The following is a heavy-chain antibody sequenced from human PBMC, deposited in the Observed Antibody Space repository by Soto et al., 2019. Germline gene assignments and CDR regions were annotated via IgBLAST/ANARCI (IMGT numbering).Heavy chain of an antibody. Sequence: GGSLRLSCAAAGFNSIGYAMDWVRQAPGKGLEYVSGISSNGVGTYYANSVQGRFTISRDNSKNTVYLQMGSLRPEDMAVYYCARRARPDFYYMDVWGKGTTVTVSS. CDR2: ISSNGVGT. D-gene: IGHD6-6*01. CDR1: GFNSIGYA. CDR3: ARRARPDFYYMDV. J-gene: IGHJ6*03. V-gene: IGHV3-64*01.